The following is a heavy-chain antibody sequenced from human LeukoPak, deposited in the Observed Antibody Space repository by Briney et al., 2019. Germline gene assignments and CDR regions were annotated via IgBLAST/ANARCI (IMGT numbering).Heavy chain of an antibody. D-gene: IGHD3-10*01. CDR1: GGSFSGYY. CDR3: ARVKKPYYYGSGSYLFDY. V-gene: IGHV4-34*01. Sequence: SETLSLTCAVYGGSFSGYYWSWIRQPPGKGLEWIGEINHSGSTNYNPSLKSRVTISVDTSKNQFSLKLSSVTAADTAVYYCARVKKPYYYGSGSYLFDYWGQGTLVTVSS. CDR2: INHSGST. J-gene: IGHJ4*02.